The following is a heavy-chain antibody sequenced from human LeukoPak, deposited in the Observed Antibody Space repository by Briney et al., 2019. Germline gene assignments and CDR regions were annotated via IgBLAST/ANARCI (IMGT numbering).Heavy chain of an antibody. CDR1: GGSISSSSYY. Sequence: ASETLSLTCTVSGGSISSSSYYWGWIRQPPGKGLEWIGSIYYSGSTYYNPSLKSRVTISVDTSKNQFSLKLSSVTAADTAVYHCARHPVPDAFDIWGQGTMVTVSS. CDR3: ARHPVPDAFDI. J-gene: IGHJ3*02. V-gene: IGHV4-39*01. CDR2: IYYSGST.